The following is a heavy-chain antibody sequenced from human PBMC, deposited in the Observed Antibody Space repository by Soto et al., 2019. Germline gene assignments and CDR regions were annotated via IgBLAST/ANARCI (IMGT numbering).Heavy chain of an antibody. Sequence: GGSLRLSCAASGFTFSSYAMHWVRQSPGKGLEWVAVISYDGSNKYYADSVKGRFTISRDNSKNTLYLQMNSPRAEDTAVYYCARDLGDIVVVPAARAFDYWGQGTLVTVSS. CDR1: GFTFSSYA. CDR3: ARDLGDIVVVPAARAFDY. V-gene: IGHV3-30-3*01. D-gene: IGHD2-2*01. J-gene: IGHJ4*02. CDR2: ISYDGSNK.